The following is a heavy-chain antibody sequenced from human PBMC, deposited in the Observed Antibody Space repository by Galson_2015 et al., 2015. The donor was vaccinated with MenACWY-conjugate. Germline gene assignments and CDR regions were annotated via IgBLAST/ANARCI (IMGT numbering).Heavy chain of an antibody. V-gene: IGHV3-21*01. CDR2: ISSSSTYI. J-gene: IGHJ4*02. Sequence: SLRLSCAASGFIFSSYNINWVRQAPGKGLEWVSSISSSSTYIHYADSVKGRFTISRDNAKNSLYLQMNSLRAEDTAVYYCARENYGSGSLDSWGQGTLVTVSS. CDR1: GFIFSSYN. D-gene: IGHD3-10*01. CDR3: ARENYGSGSLDS.